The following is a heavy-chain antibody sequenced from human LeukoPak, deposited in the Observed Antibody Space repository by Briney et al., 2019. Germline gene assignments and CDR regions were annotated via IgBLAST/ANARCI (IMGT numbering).Heavy chain of an antibody. D-gene: IGHD3-22*01. V-gene: IGHV3-7*01. CDR2: IKQDGSEK. Sequence: PGGSLRLSCAASGFTFSSYWMSWVRQAPGKGLEGVANIKQDGSEKYYVDSVKGRFTISRDNAKNSLYLQMNSLRAGDTAVYYCARLNYDSSGFPFDYWGQGTLVTVSS. CDR3: ARLNYDSSGFPFDY. J-gene: IGHJ4*02. CDR1: GFTFSSYW.